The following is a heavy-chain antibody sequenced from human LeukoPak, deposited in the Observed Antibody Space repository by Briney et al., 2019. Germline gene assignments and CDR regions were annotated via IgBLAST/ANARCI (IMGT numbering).Heavy chain of an antibody. CDR3: ARQLLYGYDSSGYLRGAFDY. J-gene: IGHJ4*02. CDR2: IIPIFGTA. V-gene: IGHV1-69*13. Sequence: SVKVSCKASGGTFSSYAVSWVRQTPGQGLEWMGGIIPIFGTADYAQKFQGRVTITADESTSTAYMELSSLRSEDTAVYYCARQLLYGYDSSGYLRGAFDYWGQGTLVTVSS. D-gene: IGHD3-22*01. CDR1: GGTFSSYA.